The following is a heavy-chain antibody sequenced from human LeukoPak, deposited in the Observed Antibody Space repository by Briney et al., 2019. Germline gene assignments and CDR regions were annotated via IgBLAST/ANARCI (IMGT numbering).Heavy chain of an antibody. CDR3: ARGPPGYRVGDY. D-gene: IGHD2-2*03. J-gene: IGHJ4*02. CDR1: GFTFNNYW. CDR2: INTDGTTI. Sequence: GGSLRLSCATSGFTFNNYWVHWVRQAPGKGLVWVSDINTDGTTIHYADPVRGRFTISRDNAKSTVFLQMNSLRVEDTAFYYCARGPPGYRVGDYWGPGTPVTVSS. V-gene: IGHV3-74*01.